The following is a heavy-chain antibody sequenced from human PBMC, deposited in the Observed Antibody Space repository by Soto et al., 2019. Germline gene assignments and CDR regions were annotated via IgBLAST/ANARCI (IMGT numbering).Heavy chain of an antibody. V-gene: IGHV5-10-1*01. Sequence: GESLKISCKGSGYSFTSYWISWVRQMPGKGLEWMGRIDPSDSYTNYSPSFQGHVTISAVKSISTAYLQWSSLKASDTAMYYCARLSDFWSGYPTSPHYGMDVWGQGTTVTVSS. CDR2: IDPSDSYT. D-gene: IGHD3-3*01. CDR3: ARLSDFWSGYPTSPHYGMDV. J-gene: IGHJ6*02. CDR1: GYSFTSYW.